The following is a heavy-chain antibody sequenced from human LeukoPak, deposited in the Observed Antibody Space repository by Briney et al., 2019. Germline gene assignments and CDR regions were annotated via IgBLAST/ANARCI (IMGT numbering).Heavy chain of an antibody. CDR3: ARDPSNTSGWYIWFDF. V-gene: IGHV1-18*04. D-gene: IGHD6-19*01. Sequence: GASVKVSCKASGYTFKNYGISWGRQAPGQGLERMGWISTYNGDTKHAQKVQGRITLTAYASTSTAYMELRGLRSDDTAVYYCARDPSNTSGWYIWFDFWGQGTLVTVSS. CDR1: GYTFKNYG. CDR2: ISTYNGDT. J-gene: IGHJ5*01.